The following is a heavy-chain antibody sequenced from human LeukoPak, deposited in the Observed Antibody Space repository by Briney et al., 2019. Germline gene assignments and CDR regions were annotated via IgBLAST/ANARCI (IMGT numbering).Heavy chain of an antibody. D-gene: IGHD5-18*01. CDR3: ARVGTYSYGYDY. CDR2: IYSGGST. V-gene: IGHV3-53*01. Sequence: PGGSLRLSCAASGFTVSSNYMSWVRQTPGKWLEWVSVIYSGGSTYYADSVKGRFTISRDNSKNTLYLQMNSLRAEDAAVYYCARVGTYSYGYDYWGQGTLVTVSS. CDR1: GFTVSSNY. J-gene: IGHJ4*02.